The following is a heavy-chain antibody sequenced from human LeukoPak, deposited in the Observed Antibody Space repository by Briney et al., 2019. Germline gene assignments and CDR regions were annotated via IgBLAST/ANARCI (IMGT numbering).Heavy chain of an antibody. D-gene: IGHD2-2*01. CDR2: ISSSGSTI. V-gene: IGHV3-11*04. CDR1: GFTFSDYY. Sequence: GGSLRLSCAASGFTFSDYYMSWIRQAPGKGLEWVSYISSSGSTIYYADSVKGRFTISRDNAKNSLYLQMNSLRAEDTAVYYCARVGYCSSTSCYRSGIAFDYWGQGTLVTVSS. CDR3: ARVGYCSSTSCYRSGIAFDY. J-gene: IGHJ4*02.